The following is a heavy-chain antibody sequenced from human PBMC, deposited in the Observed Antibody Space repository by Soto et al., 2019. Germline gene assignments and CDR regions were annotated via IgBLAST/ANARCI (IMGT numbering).Heavy chain of an antibody. D-gene: IGHD6-13*01. J-gene: IGHJ6*02. CDR1: GDSVSSNSAA. CDR3: ARVYGYSSSWYLTYYYGMDV. Sequence: SQTLPLTCAISGDSVSSNSAAWNWIRPSPSRGLEWLGRTYYRSKWYNDYAVSVKSRITINPDTSKNQFSLQLNSVTPEDTAVYYCARVYGYSSSWYLTYYYGMDVWGQGTTVTVSS. CDR2: TYYRSKWYN. V-gene: IGHV6-1*01.